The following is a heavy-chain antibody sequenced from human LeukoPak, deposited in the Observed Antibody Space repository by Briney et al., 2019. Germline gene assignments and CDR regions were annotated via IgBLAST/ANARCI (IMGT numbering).Heavy chain of an antibody. J-gene: IGHJ4*02. CDR2: ISGGGGST. V-gene: IGHV3-23*01. Sequence: GGSLRLSCAASGFTFTSYSMNWVRQAPGKGLEWVSTISGGGGSTYYADSVKGRFTVSRDNSKNTLYLQVNSLRAEDTAVYYCARAGLFDYWGQGTLVTVSS. D-gene: IGHD6-19*01. CDR1: GFTFTSYS. CDR3: ARAGLFDY.